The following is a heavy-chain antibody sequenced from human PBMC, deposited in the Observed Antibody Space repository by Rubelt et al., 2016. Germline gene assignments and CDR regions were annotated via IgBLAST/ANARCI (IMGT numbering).Heavy chain of an antibody. J-gene: IGHJ3*02. CDR3: ARDRGGDGDNFYDALDI. Sequence: QVQLVQSGAEVKKPGSSVKVSCKASGGSFGNFGVSWVRQAPGQGLEWMGGIIPIFGTTNYAQKFQGRVTATVDESTNTAFMGLGSLTSKDTAVYFCARDRGGDGDNFYDALDIWGQGTWINVSS. V-gene: IGHV1-69*01. CDR2: IIPIFGTT. D-gene: IGHD5-24*01. CDR1: GGSFGNFG.